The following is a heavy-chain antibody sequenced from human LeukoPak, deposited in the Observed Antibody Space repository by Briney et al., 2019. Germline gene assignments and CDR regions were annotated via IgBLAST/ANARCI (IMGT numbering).Heavy chain of an antibody. CDR2: IYYSGST. V-gene: IGHV4-59*12. J-gene: IGHJ4*02. Sequence: SETLSLTCTVSGGSISSYYWSWIRQPPGKGLEWIGYIYYSGSTNYNPSLKSRVTISVDTSKNQFSLKLSSVTAADTAVYYCARDRAQIVVPAALDYWGQGTLVTVSS. CDR3: ARDRAQIVVPAALDY. CDR1: GGSISSYY. D-gene: IGHD2-2*01.